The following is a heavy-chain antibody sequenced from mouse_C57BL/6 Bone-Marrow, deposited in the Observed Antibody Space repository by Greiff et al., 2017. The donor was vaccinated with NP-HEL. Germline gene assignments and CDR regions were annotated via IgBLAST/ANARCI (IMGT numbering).Heavy chain of an antibody. Sequence: EVQLQESGPELVKPGASVKMSCKASGYTFTDYNMHWVKQSHGKSLEWIGYINPNYGGTSYNQKFKGKATLTVNKSSSTAYMELRSLTSEDSAVYYCAREVDGYYWYFDVWGTGTTVTVSS. D-gene: IGHD2-3*01. CDR3: AREVDGYYWYFDV. J-gene: IGHJ1*03. V-gene: IGHV1-22*01. CDR1: GYTFTDYN. CDR2: INPNYGGT.